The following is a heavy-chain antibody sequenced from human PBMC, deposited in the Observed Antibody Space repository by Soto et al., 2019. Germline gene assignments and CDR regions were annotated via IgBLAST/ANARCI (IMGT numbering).Heavy chain of an antibody. CDR3: ARHHGDYLDY. CDR2: IYHSGST. V-gene: IGHV4-30-2*01. Sequence: PSETLSLTCAVSGGSISSGGYSWSWIRQPPGKGLEWIGYIYHSGSTYYNPSLKSRVTISVDRSKNQFSLKLSSVTAADTAVYYCARHHGDYLDYWGQGTLVTVYS. D-gene: IGHD4-17*01. J-gene: IGHJ4*02. CDR1: GGSISSGGYS.